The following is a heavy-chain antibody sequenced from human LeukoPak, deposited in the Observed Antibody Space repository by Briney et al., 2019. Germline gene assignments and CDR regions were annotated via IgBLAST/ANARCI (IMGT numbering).Heavy chain of an antibody. J-gene: IGHJ4*02. CDR1: GGSISSVGYY. CDR3: ARGSGTYYDSSGYEFDY. CDR2: VYYTGSA. D-gene: IGHD3-22*01. V-gene: IGHV4-39*07. Sequence: TSETLSLTCSVSGGSISSVGYYWDWIRQPPGRGLEWIASVYYTGSAYSSPSLRSRVTISVDTSKNQFSLKLSSVTAADTAVYYCARGSGTYYDSSGYEFDYWGQGTLVTVSS.